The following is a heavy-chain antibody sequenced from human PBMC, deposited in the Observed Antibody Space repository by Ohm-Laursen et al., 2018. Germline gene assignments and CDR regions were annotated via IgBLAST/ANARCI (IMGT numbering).Heavy chain of an antibody. CDR3: ARDGGKGWTYTFEY. J-gene: IGHJ4*02. Sequence: SLRLSCAASGFTFSSYWMSWVRQAPGKGLEWVANIKQDGSGKYYVDSVRGRFIISRDNAKNSLYLQMNSLRAEDTAVYYCARDGGKGWTYTFEYWGQGTLVTVSS. V-gene: IGHV3-7*01. CDR1: GFTFSSYW. CDR2: IKQDGSGK. D-gene: IGHD4-23*01.